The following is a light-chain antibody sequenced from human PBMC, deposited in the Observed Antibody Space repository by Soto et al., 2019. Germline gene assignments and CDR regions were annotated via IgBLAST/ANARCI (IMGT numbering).Light chain of an antibody. CDR1: QDVTRY. CDR3: QHSYSTPPT. V-gene: IGKV1-39*01. J-gene: IGKJ4*01. Sequence: DIQMTQSPSSLSASVGDRVTVTCRASQDVTRYLNWYQQKPGKAPELLIYAASTLQSGVPSRFSGSGSGTDFTLTISSLQPEDFATYFCQHSYSTPPTFGGGTKVEIK. CDR2: AAS.